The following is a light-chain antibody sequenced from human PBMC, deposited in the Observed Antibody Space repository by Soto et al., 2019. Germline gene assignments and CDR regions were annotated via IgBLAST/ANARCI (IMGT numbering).Light chain of an antibody. V-gene: IGKV1-5*03. J-gene: IGKJ1*01. CDR1: QSISTS. Sequence: DIQMTQSPSTLSASVGDRVTIACRASQSISTSLAWYQQKPGKAPKLLIYKASTLKSGVPSRFSGSGSGTDFTLTISSLQPEDFATYYCLQHNTYPRTFGQGTKVDIK. CDR2: KAS. CDR3: LQHNTYPRT.